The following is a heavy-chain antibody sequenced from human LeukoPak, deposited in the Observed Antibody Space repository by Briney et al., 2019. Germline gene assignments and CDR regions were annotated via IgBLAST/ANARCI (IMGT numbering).Heavy chain of an antibody. Sequence: GSLRLSCAASGFTFSSYSMNWVRQAPGKGLEWVSSISSSSSYIYYADSVKGRFTISRDNAKNSLYLQMNSLRAEDTAVYYCAREDYYGSGSPWYFDLWGRGTLVTVSS. J-gene: IGHJ2*01. CDR3: AREDYYGSGSPWYFDL. D-gene: IGHD3-10*01. CDR1: GFTFSSYS. V-gene: IGHV3-21*01. CDR2: ISSSSSYI.